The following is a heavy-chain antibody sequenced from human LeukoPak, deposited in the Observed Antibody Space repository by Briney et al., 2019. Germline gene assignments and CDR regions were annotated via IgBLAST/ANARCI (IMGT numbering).Heavy chain of an antibody. CDR1: GFTFSSYS. D-gene: IGHD3-10*01. CDR2: ISSASNTI. Sequence: GESLRLSCAASGFTFSSYSMNWVRQAPGKGLEWVSYISSASNTIYYADSVKGRFTISRDNAKNSLYLQMNSLRAEDTAMYYCARDGWFGNYNWFDPWGQGTLVTVSS. CDR3: ARDGWFGNYNWFDP. V-gene: IGHV3-48*01. J-gene: IGHJ5*02.